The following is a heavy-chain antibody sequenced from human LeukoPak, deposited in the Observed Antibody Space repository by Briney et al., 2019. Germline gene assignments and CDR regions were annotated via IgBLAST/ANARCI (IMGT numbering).Heavy chain of an antibody. J-gene: IGHJ3*02. CDR3: ASAGSSPSSNAFDI. Sequence: ASVKVSCKASGYTFTSYGITWVRQAPGRGLEWVGWINTYNGNTKYTQKLQGRLTMTTDTSTSTAYMELRSLRSDDTAVYYCASAGSSPSSNAFDIWGQGTMVTVSS. V-gene: IGHV1-18*01. CDR2: INTYNGNT. D-gene: IGHD6-6*01. CDR1: GYTFTSYG.